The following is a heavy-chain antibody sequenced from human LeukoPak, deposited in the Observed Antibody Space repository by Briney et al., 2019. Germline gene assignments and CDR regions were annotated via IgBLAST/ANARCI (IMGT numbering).Heavy chain of an antibody. V-gene: IGHV3-48*01. CDR2: ISSSSSTI. CDR3: ARDRGGYDY. J-gene: IGHJ4*02. CDR1: GFTFSSYS. Sequence: GGSLTLSCASSGFTFSSYSMNWLRQAPGKGLEWVSYISSSSSTIYYADSVKGRFTISRDNAKNSLYLQMNSLRAEDTAVYYCARDRGGYDYWGQGTLVTVSS. D-gene: IGHD3-22*01.